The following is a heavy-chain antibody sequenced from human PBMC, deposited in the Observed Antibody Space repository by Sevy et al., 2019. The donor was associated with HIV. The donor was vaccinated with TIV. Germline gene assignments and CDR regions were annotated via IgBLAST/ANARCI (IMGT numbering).Heavy chain of an antibody. CDR2: ISAYNGDT. V-gene: IGHV1-18*04. D-gene: IGHD6-19*01. Sequence: ASVKVSCKASGYTFTSYGVSWVRQAPGQGLEYMGWISAYNGDTNYAQKVQGRVTMTTDTSTSTAYMELRSLTTDDTAVYYWARGVAVADYYFDYWGQGTLVTVSS. CDR1: GYTFTSYG. J-gene: IGHJ4*02. CDR3: ARGVAVADYYFDY.